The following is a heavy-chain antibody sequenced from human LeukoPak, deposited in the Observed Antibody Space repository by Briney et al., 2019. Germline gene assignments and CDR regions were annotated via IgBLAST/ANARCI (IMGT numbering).Heavy chain of an antibody. CDR3: ARRYSSGWTLGY. J-gene: IGHJ4*02. Sequence: GASVKVSCKATGYTFTGYYMHWVRQAPGQGLEWMGIINPSGGSTSYAQRFQGRVTMTRDTSTSTVYMELSSLRSEDTAVYYCARRYSSGWTLGYWGQGTLVTVSS. CDR1: GYTFTGYY. D-gene: IGHD6-19*01. CDR2: INPSGGST. V-gene: IGHV1-46*01.